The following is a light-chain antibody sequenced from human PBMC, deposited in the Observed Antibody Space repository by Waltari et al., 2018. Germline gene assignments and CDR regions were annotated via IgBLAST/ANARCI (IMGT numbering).Light chain of an antibody. Sequence: SYVLTQPPSVSLTPGMTATITCGGKHIGSKSVHCYQQKAGEAPVLVIYYDHDRPSGIPERFSGSNSGHTATLTISGVAAGDEADYFCQVWDSNNDPRVVFGGGTKLTVL. CDR2: YDH. CDR3: QVWDSNNDPRVV. V-gene: IGLV3-21*04. CDR1: HIGSKS. J-gene: IGLJ2*01.